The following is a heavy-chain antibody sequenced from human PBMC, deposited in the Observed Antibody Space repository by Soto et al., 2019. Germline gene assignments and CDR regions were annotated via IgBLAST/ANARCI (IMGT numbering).Heavy chain of an antibody. J-gene: IGHJ6*02. CDR2: ISYDGNTQ. Sequence: QVQLVESGGGVVQPGRSLRLSCAASGFTFSSYALHWVRQAPGKRLEWVAVISYDGNTQYYADSVKGRLTISRDNSKNTLYLQMGSLRPEDTAVYYCARDAGSGSYGGYYYGMDVWGQGTTVTVSS. V-gene: IGHV3-30-3*01. D-gene: IGHD3-10*01. CDR3: ARDAGSGSYGGYYYGMDV. CDR1: GFTFSSYA.